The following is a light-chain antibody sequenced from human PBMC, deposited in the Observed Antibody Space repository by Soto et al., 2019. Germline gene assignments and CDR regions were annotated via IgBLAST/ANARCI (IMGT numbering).Light chain of an antibody. CDR2: DNN. V-gene: IGLV3-21*02. CDR1: NIGVKS. CDR3: QVWDGTTDNLYV. Sequence: SYELTQPPSLSVAPGQTARVTCGGNNIGVKSVHWYQQRPGQAPVLVVYDNNDRPSGIPERFSGSNSGNTATLTISRVEAGDEADYYCQVWDGTTDNLYVFGTGTKVT. J-gene: IGLJ1*01.